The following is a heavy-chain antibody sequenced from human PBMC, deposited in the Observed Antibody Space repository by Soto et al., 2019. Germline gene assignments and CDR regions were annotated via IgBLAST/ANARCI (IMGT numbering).Heavy chain of an antibody. V-gene: IGHV4-59*01. D-gene: IGHD3-10*02. Sequence: PSETLSLTCTVSGGSLSSYNWNWVRQPPGKGLEWIGFINYSGSTHYNPSLKSRVTISLDTSKNQFSLKLNSVTAADTAVYYCARENYYVLYYPGPRTSVPGSSGM. CDR2: INYSGST. J-gene: IGHJ6*01. CDR3: ARENYYVLYYPGPRTSVPGSSGM. CDR1: GGSLSSYN.